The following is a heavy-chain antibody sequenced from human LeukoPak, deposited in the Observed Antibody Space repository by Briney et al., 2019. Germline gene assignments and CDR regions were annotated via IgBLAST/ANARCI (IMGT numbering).Heavy chain of an antibody. CDR3: ASSWISNRPFDY. D-gene: IGHD5-12*01. V-gene: IGHV4-4*02. J-gene: IGHJ4*02. CDR2: IYHSGST. Sequence: GSLRLSCAASGFTFSSYAMSWVRQPPGKGLGWIGEIYHSGSTNYNPSLKSRVTISVDKSKNQFSLKLSSVTAADTAVYYCASSWISNRPFDYWGQGTLVTVSS. CDR1: GFTFSSYAM.